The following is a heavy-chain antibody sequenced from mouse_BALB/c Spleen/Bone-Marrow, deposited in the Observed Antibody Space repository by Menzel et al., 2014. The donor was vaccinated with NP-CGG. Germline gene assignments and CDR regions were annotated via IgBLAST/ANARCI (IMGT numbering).Heavy chain of an antibody. V-gene: IGHV1-26*01. J-gene: IGHJ4*01. CDR1: GYSFTGCT. D-gene: IGHD2-4*01. CDR3: ARSYYDYDDAMDY. CDR2: INPYNGGT. Sequence: VQLQQPGPELVKPGASTKISCKASGYSFTGCTMNWVKQSHGKNLEWIGLINPYNGGTSYNQKFKGKATLTVDKSSSTAYMELLSLTSEDSAVYYCARSYYDYDDAMDYWGQGTSVTVSS.